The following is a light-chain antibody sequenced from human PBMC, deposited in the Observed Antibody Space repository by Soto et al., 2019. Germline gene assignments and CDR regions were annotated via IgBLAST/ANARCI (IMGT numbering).Light chain of an antibody. CDR3: QSYDRSLSGWV. CDR2: VNT. Sequence: QSVLTQPPSVSGAPGQRVTISCTGSSSNIGAGFDVHWYQQLPGAAPKLLIFVNTNRPSGVPDRFSGSKSGTSASLAITGLQAEDEADYYCQSYDRSLSGWVFGGGTQLTVL. J-gene: IGLJ3*02. V-gene: IGLV1-40*01. CDR1: SSNIGAGFD.